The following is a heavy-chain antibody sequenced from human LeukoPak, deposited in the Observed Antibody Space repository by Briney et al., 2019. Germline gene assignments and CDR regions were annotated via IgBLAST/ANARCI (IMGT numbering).Heavy chain of an antibody. V-gene: IGHV3-23*01. Sequence: GGSLRLSCAASAFTFNNYAMRWVRQAPGKGLEWVSCISISGTGTYYADSVKGRFTISRDNSKKALYLQMNSLRAEDTALYYGAKVPYYYDSSASSGRYSYFDLWGRGTLVTVSS. CDR2: ISISGTGT. D-gene: IGHD3-22*01. J-gene: IGHJ2*01. CDR1: AFTFNNYA. CDR3: AKVPYYYDSSASSGRYSYFDL.